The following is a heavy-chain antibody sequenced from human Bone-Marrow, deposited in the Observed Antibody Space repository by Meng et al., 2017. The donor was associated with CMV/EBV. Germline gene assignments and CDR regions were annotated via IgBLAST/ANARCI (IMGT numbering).Heavy chain of an antibody. D-gene: IGHD3-22*01. J-gene: IGHJ4*02. CDR1: GGTFSRNS. CDR2: IIPILGIA. CDR3: ATKVGDRSGYPLAHFDY. Sequence: SVKVSCKASGGTFSRNSVSWVRQAPGQGLECMGRIIPILGIANSAQKFQGRVTIAADKSTSTAYMELSSLRSEDTAVYYCATKVGDRSGYPLAHFDYWGQGTLVTVSS. V-gene: IGHV1-69*02.